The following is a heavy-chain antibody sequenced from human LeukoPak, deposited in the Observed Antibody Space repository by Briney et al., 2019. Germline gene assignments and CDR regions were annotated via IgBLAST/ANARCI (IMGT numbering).Heavy chain of an antibody. D-gene: IGHD2-15*01. CDR2: IMSDGSRT. Sequence: GGSLRLSCAASGFTFSRHWMYWVRQAPGKGLVWVSRIMSDGSRTSYADSVKGRFTISRDNAKNTLYLQMNSLRAEDTAVYYCTRGYSTTPGDYWGKGTLVTVSS. V-gene: IGHV3-74*01. CDR3: TRGYSTTPGDY. J-gene: IGHJ4*02. CDR1: GFTFSRHW.